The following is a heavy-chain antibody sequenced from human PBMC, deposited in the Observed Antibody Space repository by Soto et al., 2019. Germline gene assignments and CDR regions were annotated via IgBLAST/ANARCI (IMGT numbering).Heavy chain of an antibody. V-gene: IGHV1-69*01. CDR1: GGPFGSYA. CDR2: IIPIPGTA. J-gene: IGHJ6*02. Sequence: QVQLVQSGAEVKKPGSSVKVSCKASGGPFGSYAISWVRQAPGQGLEWMGGIIPIPGTANYAQKFQGRVTIAADESTSTAYMELSSLRSEDTAVSYCARSQGSSTSLEIYYYYYYGMDVWGQGTTVTVSS. CDR3: ARSQGSSTSLEIYYYYYYGMDV. D-gene: IGHD2-2*01.